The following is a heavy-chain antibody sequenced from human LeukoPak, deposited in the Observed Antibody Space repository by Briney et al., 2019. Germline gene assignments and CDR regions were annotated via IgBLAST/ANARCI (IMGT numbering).Heavy chain of an antibody. D-gene: IGHD1-26*01. J-gene: IGHJ3*02. CDR2: ISSSSSYI. CDR1: GFAFSNFA. Sequence: PGGSLRLSCAASGFAFSNFAMSWVRQAPGKGLEWVSSISSSSSYIYYADSVKGRFTISRDNAKNSLYLQMNSLRAEDTAVYYCARDLKIPRSQWELLLAYAFDIWGQGTMVTVSS. CDR3: ARDLKIPRSQWELLLAYAFDI. V-gene: IGHV3-21*01.